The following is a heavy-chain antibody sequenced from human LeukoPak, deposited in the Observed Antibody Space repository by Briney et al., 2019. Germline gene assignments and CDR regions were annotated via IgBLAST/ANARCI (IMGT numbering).Heavy chain of an antibody. CDR3: ARVASPSSYWYFDL. D-gene: IGHD2-2*01. Sequence: SETLSLTCTVSGGSISSYYWSWPRQPPGKGLEWIGRIYTSGSTNYNPSLKSRVTMSVDTSKNQFSLKLSSVTAADTAVYYCARVASPSSYWYFDLWGRGTLVTVSS. V-gene: IGHV4-4*07. J-gene: IGHJ2*01. CDR2: IYTSGST. CDR1: GGSISSYY.